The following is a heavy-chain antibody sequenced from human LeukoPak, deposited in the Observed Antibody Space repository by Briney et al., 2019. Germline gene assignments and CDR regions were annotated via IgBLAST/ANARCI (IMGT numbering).Heavy chain of an antibody. CDR2: IYYSGST. J-gene: IGHJ4*02. D-gene: IGHD3-22*01. CDR3: ARVTGDSSGYYYLDY. Sequence: SQTLSLTCTVSGGSFRSGDDYYWSWIRQPPGKGLEWIGYIYYSGSTYYNPSLESRVTISVDTSKNQFSLKVNSVTAADTAVYYCARVTGDSSGYYYLDYWGQGTLVTVSS. CDR1: GGSFRSGDDYY. V-gene: IGHV4-30-4*08.